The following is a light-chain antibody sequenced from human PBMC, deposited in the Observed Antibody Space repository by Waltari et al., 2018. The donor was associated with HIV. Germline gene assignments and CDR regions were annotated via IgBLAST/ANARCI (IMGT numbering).Light chain of an antibody. CDR1: SSNIGSNT. J-gene: IGLJ3*02. CDR3: AAWDDSLGGVV. CDR2: SNN. Sequence: QSVLTQPPSASGTPGQRVTIPCSGSSSNIGSNTVTWYQQLPGTAPKVLLYSNNQRPSGVPDRFSGSKSGTSASLAISGLQSEDEADYYCAAWDDSLGGVVFGGGTKLTVL. V-gene: IGLV1-44*01.